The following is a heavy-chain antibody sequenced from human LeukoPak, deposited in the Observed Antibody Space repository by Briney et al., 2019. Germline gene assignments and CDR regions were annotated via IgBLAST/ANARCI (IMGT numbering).Heavy chain of an antibody. CDR2: IKQDGSEK. V-gene: IGHV3-7*04. D-gene: IGHD4-17*01. Sequence: PGGSLRLSCEASGFTFSSYWMSWVRQAPGKGLGWVANIKQDGSEKYYVDSVKGRFTISRDNAKNSLYLQVNSLRAEDTAVYYCARGATVTTHDAFDIWGQGTMVTVSS. CDR1: GFTFSSYW. CDR3: ARGATVTTHDAFDI. J-gene: IGHJ3*02.